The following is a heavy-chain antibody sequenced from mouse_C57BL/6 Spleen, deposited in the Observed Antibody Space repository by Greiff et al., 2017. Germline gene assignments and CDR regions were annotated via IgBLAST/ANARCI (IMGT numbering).Heavy chain of an antibody. CDR2: ISSGSSTI. CDR1: GFTFSDYG. D-gene: IGHD4-1*01. Sequence: EVKVVESGGGLVKPGGSLKLSCAASGFTFSDYGMHWVRQAPEKGLEWVAYISSGSSTIYYADTVKGRFTISRDNAKNTLFLQMTSLRSEDTAMYYCAREGTEGYYFDYWGQGTTLTVSS. V-gene: IGHV5-17*01. J-gene: IGHJ2*01. CDR3: AREGTEGYYFDY.